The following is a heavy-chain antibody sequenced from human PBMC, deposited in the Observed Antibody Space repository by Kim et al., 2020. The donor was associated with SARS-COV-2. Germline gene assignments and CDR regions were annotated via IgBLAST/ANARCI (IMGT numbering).Heavy chain of an antibody. V-gene: IGHV1-69*13. CDR3: ASSLKGYSSSWYYVDTSYYYGMDV. Sequence: SVKVSCKASGGTFSSYAISWVRQAPGQGLEWMGGIIPIFGTANYAQKFQGRVTITADESTSTAYMELSSLRSEDTAVYYCASSLKGYSSSWYYVDTSYYYGMDVWGQGTTVTVSS. CDR1: GGTFSSYA. CDR2: IIPIFGTA. J-gene: IGHJ6*02. D-gene: IGHD6-13*01.